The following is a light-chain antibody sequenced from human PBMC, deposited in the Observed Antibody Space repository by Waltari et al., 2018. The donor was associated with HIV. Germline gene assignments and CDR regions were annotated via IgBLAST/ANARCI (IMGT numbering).Light chain of an antibody. V-gene: IGLV1-44*01. Sequence: QSVLTQAPSASGTPGQRVTLSCSGGNSNIGNNIVNWYKHPPGPAPKLLIQNNDQRPSGVPDRFSGSKSGTSASLAISGLQSEDEADYYCAAFDDELDGVLFGGGTKLTVL. CDR2: NND. J-gene: IGLJ2*01. CDR1: NSNIGNNI. CDR3: AAFDDELDGVL.